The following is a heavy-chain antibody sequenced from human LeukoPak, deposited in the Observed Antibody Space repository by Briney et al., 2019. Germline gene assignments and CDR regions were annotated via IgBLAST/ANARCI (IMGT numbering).Heavy chain of an antibody. Sequence: GGSLRLSCAASGFTFSSYWMSWVRQAPGKGLVWVSCINSDGSSTSYADSVKGRFTISRDNAKNTLYLQMNSLRAEDTAVYYCARDPKSYYYYYGMDVWGQGTTVTVSS. J-gene: IGHJ6*02. CDR1: GFTFSSYW. CDR2: INSDGSST. CDR3: ARDPKSYYYYYGMDV. V-gene: IGHV3-74*01.